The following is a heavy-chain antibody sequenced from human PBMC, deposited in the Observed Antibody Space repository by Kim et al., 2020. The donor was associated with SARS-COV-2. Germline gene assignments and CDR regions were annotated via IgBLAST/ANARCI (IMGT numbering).Heavy chain of an antibody. V-gene: IGHV3-33*01. CDR3: AREDYTSSGGIDY. D-gene: IGHD4-4*01. Sequence: YADSVKGRFTISRDNSKNTLYLQMNSLRAEDTAVYYCAREDYTSSGGIDYWGQGTLVTVSS. J-gene: IGHJ4*02.